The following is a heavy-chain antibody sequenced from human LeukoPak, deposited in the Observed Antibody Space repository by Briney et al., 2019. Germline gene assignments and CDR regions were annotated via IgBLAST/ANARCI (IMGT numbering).Heavy chain of an antibody. Sequence: SETLSPTCTVSSDSIYSSSYYWGWIRQPPGKGLEWIGSIYYSGSTYYNSSLKSRVTISVDTSKNQFSLKLSSLTAADTAVYYCARAAYCGGDCYLFDYWGQGTLVTVFS. V-gene: IGHV4-39*01. J-gene: IGHJ4*02. D-gene: IGHD2-21*02. CDR3: ARAAYCGGDCYLFDY. CDR1: SDSIYSSSYY. CDR2: IYYSGST.